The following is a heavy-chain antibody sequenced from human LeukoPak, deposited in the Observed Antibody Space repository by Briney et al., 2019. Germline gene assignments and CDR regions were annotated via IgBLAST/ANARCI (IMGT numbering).Heavy chain of an antibody. CDR2: INHSGST. J-gene: IGHJ4*02. V-gene: IGHV4-34*01. CDR1: GGSFSGYY. D-gene: IGHD6-13*01. Sequence: SETLSLTCAVYGGSFSGYYWSWIRQPPGKGLEWIGEINHSGSTNYNPSLKSRVTISVDTSKNQFSLKLSSVTAADTAVYYCARGVWDSSSWSRRRYYFDYWGQGTLVTVSS. CDR3: ARGVWDSSSWSRRRYYFDY.